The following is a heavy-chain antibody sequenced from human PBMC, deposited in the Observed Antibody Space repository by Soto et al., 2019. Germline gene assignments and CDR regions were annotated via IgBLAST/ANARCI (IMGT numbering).Heavy chain of an antibody. V-gene: IGHV3-15*01. D-gene: IGHD2-15*01. CDR3: CVVKRLDQYSTSGYWFDP. CDR2: IKSKADGETK. CDR1: GFTFSHAW. Sequence: GGSLRLSCAASGFTFSHAWKSWVRQAPGKGLEWVGRIKSKADGETKDYGAPVRGRFTISRDDAKDTLYLQMTSLRIEDTAVYYCCVVKRLDQYSTSGYWFDPWGPGTLVTVSS. J-gene: IGHJ5*02.